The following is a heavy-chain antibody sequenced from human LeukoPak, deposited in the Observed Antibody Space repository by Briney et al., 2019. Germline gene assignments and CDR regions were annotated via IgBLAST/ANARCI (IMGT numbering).Heavy chain of an antibody. CDR3: ARVTSVFLLVRGAEYFQH. CDR2: IYYSGST. Sequence: PSETLSLTCTVSGGSISSYYWSWIRQPPGKGLEWIGYIYYSGSTNYNPSLKSRVTISVDTSKNQFSLKLSSVTAADTAVYYCARVTSVFLLVRGAEYFQHWGQGTLVTVSS. D-gene: IGHD3-10*01. J-gene: IGHJ1*01. V-gene: IGHV4-59*01. CDR1: GGSISSYY.